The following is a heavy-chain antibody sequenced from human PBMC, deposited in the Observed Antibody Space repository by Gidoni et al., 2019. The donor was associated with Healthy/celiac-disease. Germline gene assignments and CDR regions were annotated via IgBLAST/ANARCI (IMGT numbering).Heavy chain of an antibody. Sequence: QVQLQQWGAGLLKPSETLSLTCAAYGGSSSGYYWSWVRQPPGKGLEWIGEINHSGSTNYNPSLKNRVTISVDTSKNQFSLKLSSVTAADTAVYYCARGGVAATQLDYYDYGMDVWGQGTTVTVSS. CDR1: GGSSSGYY. CDR2: INHSGST. D-gene: IGHD2-15*01. J-gene: IGHJ6*02. V-gene: IGHV4-34*01. CDR3: ARGGVAATQLDYYDYGMDV.